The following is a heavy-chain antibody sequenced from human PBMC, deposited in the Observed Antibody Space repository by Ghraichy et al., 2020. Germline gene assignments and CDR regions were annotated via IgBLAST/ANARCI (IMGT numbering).Heavy chain of an antibody. D-gene: IGHD3-10*01. J-gene: IGHJ6*02. CDR3: ARATREWLGRFYGVDV. CDR2: ISDGGSNE. CDR1: GFTFSGYV. V-gene: IGHV3-30*03. Sequence: GGSLRLSCVASGFTFSGYVMHWVRQAPGKGLEWVADISDGGSNEYYVYSVKGRFTISRDNPKNILYLQMNSLRPKDTAVYYCARATREWLGRFYGVDVWGQGTTVIVS.